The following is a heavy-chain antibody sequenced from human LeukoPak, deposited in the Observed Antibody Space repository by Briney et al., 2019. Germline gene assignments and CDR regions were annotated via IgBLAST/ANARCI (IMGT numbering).Heavy chain of an antibody. CDR2: IYHSGST. CDR1: GYSISSGYY. CDR3: ARSYWYFDL. Sequence: PSETLSLTCAVSGYSISSGYYWGWIRQPPGKVLEWIGSIYHSGSTYYNPSLKSRVTISVDTSKNQFSLKLSSVTAADTAVYYCARSYWYFDLWSRSTLVTVSS. V-gene: IGHV4-38-2*01. J-gene: IGHJ2*01.